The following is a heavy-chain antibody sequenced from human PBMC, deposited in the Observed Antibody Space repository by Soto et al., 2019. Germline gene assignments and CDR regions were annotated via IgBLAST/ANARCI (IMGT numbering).Heavy chain of an antibody. J-gene: IGHJ6*02. CDR2: SYPGHSDT. Sequence: GASLKISRKGSGYSFTSYWISCVRQMPWKGLDWIVLSYPGHSDTRYSPSFQGQGTISADKSLRTAYLQWTSLKASDTALYYCARTRSFTLGFYYDGTDVWGQGTTVNVCS. V-gene: IGHV5-51*01. CDR3: ARTRSFTLGFYYDGTDV. D-gene: IGHD6-6*01. CDR1: GYSFTSYW.